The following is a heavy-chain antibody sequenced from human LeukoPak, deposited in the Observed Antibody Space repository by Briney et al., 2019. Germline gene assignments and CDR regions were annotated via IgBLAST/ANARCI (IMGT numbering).Heavy chain of an antibody. Sequence: ASVKISCKSSGYIFTDYYMHWVQEAPGKGLEWMGRVDPVDGETVFAEKFRDRVTMTADTSTDTAYMEISSLTSEDTAVYYCVLVGGDYWGEGTLVIVPS. V-gene: IGHV1-69-2*01. D-gene: IGHD2-15*01. CDR2: VDPVDGET. CDR1: GYIFTDYY. J-gene: IGHJ4*02. CDR3: VLVGGDY.